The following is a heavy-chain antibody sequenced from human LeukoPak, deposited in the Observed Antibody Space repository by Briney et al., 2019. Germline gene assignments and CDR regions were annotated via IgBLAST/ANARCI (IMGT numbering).Heavy chain of an antibody. CDR2: IIPILGIA. CDR3: ARDSRDSSGWSLSETDS. Sequence: SVKVSCKASGGTFSSYAISWVRQAPGQGLEWMGRIIPILGIANYAQKFQGRVTITADKSTSTAYMELSSLRSEDTAVYYCARDSRDSSGWSLSETDSWGQGTLVTVSS. D-gene: IGHD6-19*01. CDR1: GGTFSSYA. V-gene: IGHV1-69*04. J-gene: IGHJ5*01.